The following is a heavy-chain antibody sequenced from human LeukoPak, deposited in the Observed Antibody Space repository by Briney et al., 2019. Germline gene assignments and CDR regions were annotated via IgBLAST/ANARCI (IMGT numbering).Heavy chain of an antibody. CDR2: XYPGDSDT. CDR1: GYSFTSYW. D-gene: IGHD5-24*01. J-gene: IGHJ3*02. V-gene: IGHV5-51*01. Sequence: PGESLKISCKGSGYSFTSYWIGWVRQMPGKGLXXXXXXYPGDSDTRXXXSXXXXVTIXADKSISTASLQWSSLKASDTAMYYCARQPPSEWLPWAFDIWGQGTMVTVSS. CDR3: ARQPPSEWLPWAFDI.